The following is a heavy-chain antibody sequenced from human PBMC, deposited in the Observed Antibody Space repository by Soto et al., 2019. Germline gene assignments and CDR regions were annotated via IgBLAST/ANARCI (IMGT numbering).Heavy chain of an antibody. V-gene: IGHV1-18*01. CDR3: ARDLTPFISSPRSGMDV. J-gene: IGHJ6*02. D-gene: IGHD6-6*01. Sequence: QVQLVQSGAEVKKPGASVKVSCKASGYTFTSYGISWVRQAPGQGLEWMGWISAYNGNTNYAQKLQGRVTMTTDTSTSTAYRELRSLRSDDTAVYYCARDLTPFISSPRSGMDVWGQGTTVTVSS. CDR2: ISAYNGNT. CDR1: GYTFTSYG.